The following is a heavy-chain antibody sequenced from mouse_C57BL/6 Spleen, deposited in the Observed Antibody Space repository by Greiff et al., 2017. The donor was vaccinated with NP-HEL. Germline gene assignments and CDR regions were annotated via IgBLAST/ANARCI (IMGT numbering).Heavy chain of an antibody. CDR2: INPYNGGT. Sequence: VQLQQSGPVLVKPGASVKMSCKASGYTFTDYYMNWVKQSHGKSLEWIGVINPYNGGTSYNQKFKGKATLTVDKSSSTAYMELNSLTSEDSAVYYCARYDSNHRAMDYWGQGTSVTVAS. CDR1: GYTFTDYY. V-gene: IGHV1-19*01. D-gene: IGHD2-5*01. J-gene: IGHJ4*01. CDR3: ARYDSNHRAMDY.